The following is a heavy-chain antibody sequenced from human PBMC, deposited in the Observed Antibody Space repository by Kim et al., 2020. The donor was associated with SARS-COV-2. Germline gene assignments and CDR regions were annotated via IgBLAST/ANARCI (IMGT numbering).Heavy chain of an antibody. CDR3: ARVDYLGWFDS. D-gene: IGHD4-17*01. J-gene: IGHJ5*01. CDR1: GDSVTNSNYY. V-gene: IGHV4-61*03. Sequence: SETLSLTCSVSGDSVTNSNYYWSWIRQPPGEGLEWIGYIYYSGTTTYTPSLNSRVTISLDTSKNHCSLKLTSLTAADTAMYYCARVDYLGWFDSWGRGTLVTVSS. CDR2: IYYSGTT.